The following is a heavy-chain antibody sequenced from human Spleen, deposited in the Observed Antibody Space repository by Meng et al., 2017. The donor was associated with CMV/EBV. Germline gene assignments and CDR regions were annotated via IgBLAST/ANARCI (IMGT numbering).Heavy chain of an antibody. CDR2: ITSSSSHL. V-gene: IGHV3-21*01. J-gene: IGHJ6*02. CDR1: GFTLSGNR. D-gene: IGHD7-27*01. Sequence: GESLKFSCAASGFTLSGNRMNWVRQAPGKGLEWVSSITSSSSHLTYADSVQGRFTISRDNAKSSLYLQMNSLRADDTAVYYCTRTTSTGTTGDRTYGMDVWGQGTTVTVSS. CDR3: TRTTSTGTTGDRTYGMDV.